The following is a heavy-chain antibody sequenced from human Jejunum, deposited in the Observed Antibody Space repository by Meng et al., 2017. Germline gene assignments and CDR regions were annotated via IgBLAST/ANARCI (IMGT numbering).Heavy chain of an antibody. CDR1: GFSFSTYW. V-gene: IGHV3-74*01. CDR2: INGDGVTT. D-gene: IGHD3-16*01. Sequence: GESLKISCAASGFSFSTYWMHWVRQVPGKGLGWVSRINGDGVTTNYADSVKGRFTISRDNAKSTLYLQMNSLRAEDTATYYCAREWGGGQVPIDNWGQGTLVTVSS. CDR3: AREWGGGQVPIDN. J-gene: IGHJ4*02.